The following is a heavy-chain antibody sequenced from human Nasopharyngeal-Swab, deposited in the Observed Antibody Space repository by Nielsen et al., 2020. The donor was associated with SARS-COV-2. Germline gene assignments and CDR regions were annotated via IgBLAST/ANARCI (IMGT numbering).Heavy chain of an antibody. V-gene: IGHV1-69*13. CDR2: IIPIFGTA. D-gene: IGHD3-16*01. CDR3: ARVRDDYVWGSFPSYFDY. CDR1: GGTFSSYA. J-gene: IGHJ4*02. Sequence: SVKVSCKASGGTFSSYAISWVRQAPGQGLEWMGGIIPIFGTANYAQKFQGRVTITVDESTSTAYMELSSLRSEDTAVYYCARVRDDYVWGSFPSYFDYWGQGTLVTVSS.